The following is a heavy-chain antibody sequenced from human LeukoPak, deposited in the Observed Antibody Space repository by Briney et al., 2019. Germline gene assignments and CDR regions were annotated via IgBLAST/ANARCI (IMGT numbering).Heavy chain of an antibody. CDR2: ISYDGSNK. J-gene: IGHJ3*02. V-gene: IGHV3-30*04. D-gene: IGHD3-22*01. CDR1: GFTFSSYA. CDR3: ARDDDSSGYPLDAFDI. Sequence: GGSLRLSCEASGFTFSSYAMHWVRQAPGKGLEWVAVISYDGSNKYYADSVKGRFTISRDNSKNTLYLQMNSLRAEDTAVYYCARDDDSSGYPLDAFDIWGQGTMVTVSS.